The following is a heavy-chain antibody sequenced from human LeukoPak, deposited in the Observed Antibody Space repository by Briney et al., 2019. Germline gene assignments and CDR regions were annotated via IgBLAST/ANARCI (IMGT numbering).Heavy chain of an antibody. CDR3: ATLRYCSSTSCPRDYYYYGMDV. CDR1: GYTFTGYY. CDR2: INPNSGGT. V-gene: IGHV1-2*02. Sequence: ASVKVSCKASGYTFTGYYMHWVRQASGQGLEWMGWINPNSGGTNYAQKFQGRVTMTRDTSISTAYMELSRPRSDDTAVYYCATLRYCSSTSCPRDYYYYGMDVWGQGTTVTVSS. D-gene: IGHD2-2*01. J-gene: IGHJ6*02.